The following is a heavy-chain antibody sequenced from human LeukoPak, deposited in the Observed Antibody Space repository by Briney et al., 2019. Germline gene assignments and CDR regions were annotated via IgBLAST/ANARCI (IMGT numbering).Heavy chain of an antibody. CDR2: INTDGSTT. Sequence: PGGSLRLSCAASGFTFSSYWMHWVRQAPGKGLVWVSRINTDGSTTRYADSVKGRFTISRDNAKNTLYLQMNSLRAEDTAVYYCARGYSSRDRVGDFDYWGQGTLVTVSS. CDR3: ARGYSSRDRVGDFDY. CDR1: GFTFSSYW. J-gene: IGHJ4*02. D-gene: IGHD6-13*01. V-gene: IGHV3-74*01.